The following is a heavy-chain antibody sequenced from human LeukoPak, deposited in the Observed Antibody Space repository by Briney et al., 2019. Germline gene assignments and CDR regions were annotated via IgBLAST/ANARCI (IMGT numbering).Heavy chain of an antibody. CDR2: IYTSGNT. CDR3: ARGDSNSGYSGSYTPYYYYYYMDV. V-gene: IGHV4-4*07. D-gene: IGHD1-26*01. Sequence: SETLSLTCTVSGGSISSYYWSWIWQPAGKGLEWIGRIYTSGNTNYNPSLKSRVTMSVDTSKNQFSLKLSSVTAADTAVYYCARGDSNSGYSGSYTPYYYYYYMDVWGKGTTVTVSS. J-gene: IGHJ6*03. CDR1: GGSISSYY.